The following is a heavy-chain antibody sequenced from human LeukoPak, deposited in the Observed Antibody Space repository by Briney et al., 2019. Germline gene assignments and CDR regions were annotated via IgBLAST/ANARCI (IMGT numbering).Heavy chain of an antibody. CDR2: MNPNSGNT. CDR1: GYTFTSYD. J-gene: IGHJ6*02. V-gene: IGHV1-8*01. Sequence: ASVKVSCKASGYTFTSYDINWVRQATGQGLEWMGWMNPNSGNTGYAQKFQGRVTMTRNTSISTAYMELSSLRSEDTAVYYCARYYCSSTSCYHYYYYYGMDVWGQGTTVTVSS. D-gene: IGHD2-2*01. CDR3: ARYYCSSTSCYHYYYYYGMDV.